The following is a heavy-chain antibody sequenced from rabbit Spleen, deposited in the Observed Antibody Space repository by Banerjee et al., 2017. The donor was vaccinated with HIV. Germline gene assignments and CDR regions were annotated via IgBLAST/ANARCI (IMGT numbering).Heavy chain of an antibody. V-gene: IGHV1S45*01. Sequence: QEQLVESGGGLVKPEGSLTLTCTASGFSFSSSYFMCWVRQAPGKGLEWIGCINTGRGITYYASWAKGRFTISKTSSTTVTLQLNSLTAADTATYFCARGGTGGNGLGVLDLWGQGTLVTVS. D-gene: IGHD7-1*01. J-gene: IGHJ3*01. CDR3: ARGGTGGNGLGVLDL. CDR1: GFSFSSSYF. CDR2: INTGRGIT.